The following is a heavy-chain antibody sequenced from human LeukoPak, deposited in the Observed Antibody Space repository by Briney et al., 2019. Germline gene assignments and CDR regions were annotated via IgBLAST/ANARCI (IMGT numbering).Heavy chain of an antibody. Sequence: GGSLRLSCAASGFTFSSYSMNWVREAPGKGLEWGSSISSSSSYIDYADSVKGRLTISRDNAKNSLYLQMNSLRAEDTAVYYCERSPNYDFWSSGSDYWGQGTLVTVSS. CDR1: GFTFSSYS. CDR2: ISSSSSYI. V-gene: IGHV3-21*01. J-gene: IGHJ4*02. CDR3: ERSPNYDFWSSGSDY. D-gene: IGHD3-3*01.